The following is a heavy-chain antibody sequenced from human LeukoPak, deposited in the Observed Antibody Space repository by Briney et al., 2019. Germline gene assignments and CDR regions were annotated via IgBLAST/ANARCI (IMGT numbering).Heavy chain of an antibody. J-gene: IGHJ4*02. CDR1: GFTFSSHG. CDR2: ISGSGDNT. Sequence: GGSLRLSCAASGFTFSSHGMGWVRQAPGKGLEWVSTISGSGDNTYYADSVKGRFTISRDNSKNTLYLQMNSLRAEDTAVYYCARVQQYDKFDYWGQGTLVTVSS. V-gene: IGHV3-23*01. D-gene: IGHD3-22*01. CDR3: ARVQQYDKFDY.